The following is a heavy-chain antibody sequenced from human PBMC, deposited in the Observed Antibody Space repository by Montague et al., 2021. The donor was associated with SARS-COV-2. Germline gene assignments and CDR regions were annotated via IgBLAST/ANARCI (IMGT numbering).Heavy chain of an antibody. CDR2: ILSTAGT. CDR3: AIAWYSSNGDNWNDR. Sequence: SETLSLTCRVSGDSISDYYGSWIRQSGGKGLEWIGRILSTAGTNYNPSLKSRVTLSVDTSKKQFSLKLNSVTAADTAFYYCAIAWYSSNGDNWNDRGGQGTRVTVSS. D-gene: IGHD6-13*01. CDR1: GDSISDYY. V-gene: IGHV4-4*07. J-gene: IGHJ5*02.